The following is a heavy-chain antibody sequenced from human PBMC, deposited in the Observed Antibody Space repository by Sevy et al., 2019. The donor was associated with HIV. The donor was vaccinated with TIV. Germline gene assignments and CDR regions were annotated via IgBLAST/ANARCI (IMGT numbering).Heavy chain of an antibody. CDR2: INPSGGST. D-gene: IGHD3-22*01. CDR3: ASFSGSSGFYDY. CDR1: GYTYTSYY. V-gene: IGHV1-46*01. J-gene: IGHJ4*02. Sequence: ASVKVSCKASGYTYTSYYMHWVRRAPGQGLEWMGIINPSGGSTSYAQKFQGRVTMTRDTSTSTVYMELSSLRSEDTAVYYCASFSGSSGFYDYWGQGTLVTVSS.